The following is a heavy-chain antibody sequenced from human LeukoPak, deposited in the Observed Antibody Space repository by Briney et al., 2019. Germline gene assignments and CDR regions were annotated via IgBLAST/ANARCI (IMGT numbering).Heavy chain of an antibody. Sequence: PSETLSLTCTVSGSMYNYYWSWIRQPAGKGLEWIGRIYTSGSTNYNPSLKSRVTISVDTSKNQFSLKLSSVTAADTAVYYCARDFGRSGDLWGQGTLVTVSS. J-gene: IGHJ5*02. CDR3: ARDFGRSGDL. CDR1: GSMYNYY. CDR2: IYTSGST. D-gene: IGHD3/OR15-3a*01. V-gene: IGHV4-4*07.